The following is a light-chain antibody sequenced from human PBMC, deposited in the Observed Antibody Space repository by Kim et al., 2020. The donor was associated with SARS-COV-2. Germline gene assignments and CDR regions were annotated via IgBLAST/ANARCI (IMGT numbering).Light chain of an antibody. J-gene: IGLJ1*01. V-gene: IGLV2-14*01. Sequence: QSALTQPASVSGSPGQSITISCTGTSSDVGGYNYVSWYQQHPGKAPKLMIYEVSNRPSGVSNRFSGSKSGNTASLTISGLQAEDEADYYCSSYTHILYVFGTGTKVTVL. CDR3: SSYTHILYV. CDR2: EVS. CDR1: SSDVGGYNY.